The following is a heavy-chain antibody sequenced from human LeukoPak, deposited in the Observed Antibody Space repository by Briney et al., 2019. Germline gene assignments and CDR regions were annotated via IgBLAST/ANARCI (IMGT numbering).Heavy chain of an antibody. J-gene: IGHJ2*01. CDR3: AKVHGSYGFRSNWYFDL. CDR1: GFTFSSYG. D-gene: IGHD1-26*01. CDR2: ISYDGSNK. Sequence: PGGSLRLSCAASGFTFSSYGMHWVRQAPGKGLEWVAVISYDGSNKYYADSVKGRFTISRDNSKNTLYLQMNSLRAEDTTVYYCAKVHGSYGFRSNWYFDLWGRGTLVTVSS. V-gene: IGHV3-30*18.